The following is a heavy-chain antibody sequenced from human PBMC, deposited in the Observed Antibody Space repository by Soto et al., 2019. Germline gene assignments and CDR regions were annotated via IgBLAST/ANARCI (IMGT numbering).Heavy chain of an antibody. CDR1: GDSVSSPYY. D-gene: IGHD6-19*01. V-gene: IGHV4-4*02. CDR2: VFHTGTT. J-gene: IGHJ4*02. Sequence: QVQLQESGPGLVKPSGTLSLTCAVSGDSVSSPYYWCWVRQPPGKGLAWIGEVFHTGTTSYNPSLRSRVTISMDKAINQFALDLSSVTAADTAVCYCARSAGWYAVHSWGPGTLVIVSS. CDR3: ARSAGWYAVHS.